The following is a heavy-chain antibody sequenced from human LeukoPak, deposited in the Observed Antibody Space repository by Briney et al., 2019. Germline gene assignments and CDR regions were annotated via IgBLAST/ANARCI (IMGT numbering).Heavy chain of an antibody. CDR3: AKDLGVLWFGELDY. CDR2: ISYDGSNK. J-gene: IGHJ4*02. Sequence: GRSLRLSCAASGFTFSSYGMHWVRQAPGKGLECVAVISYDGSNKYFADSVKGRFTISRDNSKNTLYLQMNSLRAEDTAVYYCAKDLGVLWFGELDYWGQGTLVTVSS. D-gene: IGHD3-10*01. V-gene: IGHV3-30*18. CDR1: GFTFSSYG.